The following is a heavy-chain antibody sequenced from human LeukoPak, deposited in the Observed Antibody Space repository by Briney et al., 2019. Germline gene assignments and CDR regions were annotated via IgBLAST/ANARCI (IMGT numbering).Heavy chain of an antibody. CDR3: ASIVLVTAMVDY. V-gene: IGHV3-21*01. D-gene: IGHD2-21*02. CDR1: GFTFSSYS. CDR2: ISSSSSYI. Sequence: GGSLRLSCAASGFTFSSYSMNWVRQAPGKGLEWVSSISSSSSYIYYADSVKGRFTISRDNAKNSLYLQMNSLRAEDTAVYYCASIVLVTAMVDYWGQGTLVTVSS. J-gene: IGHJ4*02.